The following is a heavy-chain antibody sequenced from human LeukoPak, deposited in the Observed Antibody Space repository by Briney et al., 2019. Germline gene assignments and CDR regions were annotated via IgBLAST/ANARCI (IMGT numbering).Heavy chain of an antibody. Sequence: QPGGSLRLSCAASGFTFSSYAMSWVRQAPGKGLEWVSAISGSGGSTYYADSVKGRFTISRDNSKNTLYLQMNSLRAEDTAVYYCAKGRVVVVPAAIGYYFDYWGQGTLVTVSS. V-gene: IGHV3-23*01. D-gene: IGHD2-2*01. CDR1: GFTFSSYA. J-gene: IGHJ4*02. CDR3: AKGRVVVVPAAIGYYFDY. CDR2: ISGSGGST.